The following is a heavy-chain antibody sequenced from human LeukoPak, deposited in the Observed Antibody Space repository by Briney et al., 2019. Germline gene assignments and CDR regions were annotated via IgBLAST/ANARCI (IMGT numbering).Heavy chain of an antibody. CDR2: ISYDGANK. V-gene: IGHV3-30*18. CDR3: AKSPYGSGDYYYYGMDV. J-gene: IGHJ6*02. CDR1: GFIFSSYG. Sequence: GGSLGLSCAASGFIFSSYGMHWVRQAPGKGLEWVAVISYDGANKYYAASVKGRFTISRDNSKNTLYLQINSLRAEDTAVYYCAKSPYGSGDYYYYGMDVWGQGTTVTVSS. D-gene: IGHD3-10*01.